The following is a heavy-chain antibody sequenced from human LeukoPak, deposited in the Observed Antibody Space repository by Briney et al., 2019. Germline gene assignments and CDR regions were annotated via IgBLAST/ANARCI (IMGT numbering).Heavy chain of an antibody. V-gene: IGHV4-31*03. CDR3: ARAQSYYDFWSGYYRGGYFDY. D-gene: IGHD3-3*01. Sequence: SETLSLTCTVSGGSISSGGYYWSWIRQHPGKGLEWIGYIYYSGSTYYNPSLKSRVTISVDTSKNQFSLKLSSVTAADTAVCYCARAQSYYDFWSGYYRGGYFDYWGQGTLVTVSS. CDR1: GGSISSGGYY. J-gene: IGHJ4*02. CDR2: IYYSGST.